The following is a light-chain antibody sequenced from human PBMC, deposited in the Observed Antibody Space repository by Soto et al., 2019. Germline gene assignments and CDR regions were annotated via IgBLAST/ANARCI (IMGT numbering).Light chain of an antibody. CDR2: GAS. CDR3: QQYKDWPYT. J-gene: IGKJ2*01. Sequence: EIVMTQSPATLSVSPEERATLSCTASQSVSSNLAWYQQKPGQAPRLLIYGASTRATGIPARFSGSGSGTEFTLTISSLQSEDFAVYYCQQYKDWPYTFGQGTKLEIE. V-gene: IGKV3-15*01. CDR1: QSVSSN.